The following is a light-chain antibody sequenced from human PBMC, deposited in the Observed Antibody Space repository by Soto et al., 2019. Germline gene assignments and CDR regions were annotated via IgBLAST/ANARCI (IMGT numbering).Light chain of an antibody. V-gene: IGKV1-33*01. Sequence: DIQMTQSPSSLSASVGDRVTITCQASQDISNYLNWYQQKPGKAPKLLIYDASNLETGVPSRFSGSGSGTDFTITISSLQPEDIATYYCQQYDNLPPSCGGGTEVEIK. J-gene: IGKJ4*01. CDR3: QQYDNLPPS. CDR2: DAS. CDR1: QDISNY.